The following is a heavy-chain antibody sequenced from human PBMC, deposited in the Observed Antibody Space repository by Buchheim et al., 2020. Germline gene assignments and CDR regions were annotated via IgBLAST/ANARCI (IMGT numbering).Heavy chain of an antibody. CDR2: IKQDGSEK. Sequence: EVQLVESGGGLVQPGGSLRLSCAASGFTFSSYWMSWVRQAPGKGLEWEANIKQDGSEKYYVDSVKGRFTISRDNANNSLYLQMNSLRAEDTAVYYCARDSYYSNYVGYLDAFDIWGQGT. V-gene: IGHV3-7*03. CDR3: ARDSYYSNYVGYLDAFDI. J-gene: IGHJ3*02. CDR1: GFTFSSYW. D-gene: IGHD4-11*01.